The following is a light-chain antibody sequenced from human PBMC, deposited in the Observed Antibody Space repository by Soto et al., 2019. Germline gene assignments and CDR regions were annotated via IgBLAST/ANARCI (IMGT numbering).Light chain of an antibody. CDR3: QQYYSTPPALT. Sequence: DIVMTQSPDSLAVSLGERATINCKSSQSVLYSSNNKNYLAWYQQNPGQPPKLLIYWASTRESGVPDRFSGSGSGTDFTLTISSLQAEDVAVYYCQQYYSTPPALTFGGGTKVEIK. CDR1: QSVLYSSNNKNY. V-gene: IGKV4-1*01. CDR2: WAS. J-gene: IGKJ4*01.